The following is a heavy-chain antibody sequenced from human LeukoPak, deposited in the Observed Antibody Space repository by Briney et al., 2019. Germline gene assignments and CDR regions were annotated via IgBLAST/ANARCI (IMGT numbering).Heavy chain of an antibody. J-gene: IGHJ1*01. CDR1: GFTFSSYS. V-gene: IGHV3-21*01. Sequence: GGSLRLSCAASGFTFSSYSMNWVRQAPGKGLEWVSSISSSSSYIYYADSVKGRFTISRDNAKNSLYLQMNSLRAEDTAVYYCARDPPYGAYPGHFQHWGQGTLVTVSS. CDR2: ISSSSSYI. D-gene: IGHD4-17*01. CDR3: ARDPPYGAYPGHFQH.